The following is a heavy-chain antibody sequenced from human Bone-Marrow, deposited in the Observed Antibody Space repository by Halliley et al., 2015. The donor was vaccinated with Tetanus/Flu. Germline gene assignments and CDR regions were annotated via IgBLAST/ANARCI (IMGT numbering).Heavy chain of an antibody. V-gene: IGHV3-48*03. CDR2: ISFSGSTI. D-gene: IGHD3-22*01. J-gene: IGHJ3*02. Sequence: CAASGFNFSRYEMNWVRQAPGKGLECVSYISFSGSTIYYADSVKGRFTISRDNAKNSLYPQMNSLRAEDTAVYYCARENDSSGSGAFDIWGQGTMVTVSS. CDR1: GFNFSRYE. CDR3: ARENDSSGSGAFDI.